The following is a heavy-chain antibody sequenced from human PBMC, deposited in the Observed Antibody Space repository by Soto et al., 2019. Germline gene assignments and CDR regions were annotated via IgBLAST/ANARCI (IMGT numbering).Heavy chain of an antibody. Sequence: QVQLQQWGAGLLKPSETLSLTCAVYGGSFSGYYWSWIRQPPGKGLEWIGEINHSGSTNYNPSLKSRVTISVDTSKNQFSLKLSSVTAADTAVYYCAREDLGYCSSTSCSGTGMDVWGQGTTVTVSS. CDR3: AREDLGYCSSTSCSGTGMDV. CDR1: GGSFSGYY. CDR2: INHSGST. D-gene: IGHD2-2*01. V-gene: IGHV4-34*01. J-gene: IGHJ6*02.